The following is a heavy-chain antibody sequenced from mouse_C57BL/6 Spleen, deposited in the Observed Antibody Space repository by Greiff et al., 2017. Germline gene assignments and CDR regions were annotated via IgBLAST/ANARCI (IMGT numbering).Heavy chain of an antibody. V-gene: IGHV1-64*01. D-gene: IGHD2-4*01. Sequence: QVQLQQPGAELVKPGASVKLSCKASGYTFTSYWMHWVKQRPGQGLEWIGMIHPNSGSTNYNEKFKSKATLTVDKSSSTAYMQLSSLTSEDSAVYDCARWRLTRITDYYFDYWGQGTTLTVAS. CDR1: GYTFTSYW. CDR2: IHPNSGST. CDR3: ARWRLTRITDYYFDY. J-gene: IGHJ2*01.